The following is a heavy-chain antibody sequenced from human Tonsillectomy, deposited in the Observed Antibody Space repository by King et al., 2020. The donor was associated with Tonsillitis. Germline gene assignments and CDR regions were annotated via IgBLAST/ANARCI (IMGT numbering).Heavy chain of an antibody. D-gene: IGHD7-27*01. J-gene: IGHJ4*02. CDR2: ISGSGGSA. CDR1: GFSFSSYA. V-gene: IGHV3-23*04. CDR3: AKERANWGAGGWGGDY. Sequence: DVQLVESGGGLVQPGGSLKLSCSASGFSFSSYAMSWVRQAPGKGLEWVSGISGSGGSAYYADSLMGRFTISRDNSKNTLYLRVNSLRAEDTAVYYCAKERANWGAGGWGGDYWGQGIPVTVSS.